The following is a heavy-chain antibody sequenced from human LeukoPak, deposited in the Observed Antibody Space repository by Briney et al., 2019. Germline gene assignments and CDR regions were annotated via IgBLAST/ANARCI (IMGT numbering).Heavy chain of an antibody. V-gene: IGHV4-59*08. CDR2: IYYRGSA. CDR1: GDSINSYY. CDR3: ARLLHDWFDS. J-gene: IGHJ5*01. Sequence: PSETLSLTCTVSGDSINSYYWSGIRQPPGKGLEWLGYIYYRGSANYNPSLKSRVTISIDTSKNQFSLKLTSVTAADTAVYYCARLLHDWFDSWGQGTLVTVSS. D-gene: IGHD4-11*01.